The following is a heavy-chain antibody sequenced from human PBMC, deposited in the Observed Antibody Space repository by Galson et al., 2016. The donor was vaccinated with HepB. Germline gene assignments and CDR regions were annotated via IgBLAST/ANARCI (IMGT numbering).Heavy chain of an antibody. V-gene: IGHV3-23*01. J-gene: IGHJ4*02. CDR2: LSASGATT. CDR3: AKVPYNSAWYAGFDD. CDR1: TFTFGTYA. Sequence: SLRLSCAASTFTFGTYAMSWVRQAPGKGLEWVSLLSASGATTHYADSVKGLFTVSRDISKTTLYLQMNSLRAEDTALYYCAKVPYNSAWYAGFDDWGLGTLVTVSS. D-gene: IGHD6-19*01.